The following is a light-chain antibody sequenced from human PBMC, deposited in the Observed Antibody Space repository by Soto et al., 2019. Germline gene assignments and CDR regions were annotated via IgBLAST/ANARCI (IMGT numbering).Light chain of an antibody. CDR2: AAS. CDR3: HQTAANPWT. J-gene: IGKJ1*01. V-gene: IGKV1-39*01. CDR1: QNIGVY. Sequence: DIQMTQSPSSLSASVGDRVTITCRASQNIGVYLNWYQKKPGKAPELLIHAASSLQSGVPSTFSGSGSGTDFALTISSLQPEDFAIYYCHQTAANPWTFAQGTKVDIK.